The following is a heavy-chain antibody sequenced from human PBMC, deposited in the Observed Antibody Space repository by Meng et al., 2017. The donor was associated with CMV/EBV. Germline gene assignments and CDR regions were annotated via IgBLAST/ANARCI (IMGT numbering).Heavy chain of an antibody. J-gene: IGHJ1*01. V-gene: IGHV3-23*01. CDR2: ISGSGGST. CDR1: GFTFSSYA. CDR3: LPRPAANAEYFQH. D-gene: IGHD2-2*01. Sequence: GESLKISCAASGFTFSSYAMSWVRQAPGKGLEWVSAISGSGGSTYYADSAKGRFTISRDNSKNTLYLQMNSLRAEDTAVYYCLPRPAANAEYFQHWGQGTLVTVSS.